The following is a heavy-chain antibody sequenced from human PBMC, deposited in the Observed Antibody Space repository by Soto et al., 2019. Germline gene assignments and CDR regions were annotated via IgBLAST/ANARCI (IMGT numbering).Heavy chain of an antibody. D-gene: IGHD6-13*01. CDR3: ARDGIAAAGTSWFDP. V-gene: IGHV1-3*01. CDR1: GYTFTSHA. J-gene: IGHJ5*02. CDR2: INAGDGNT. Sequence: ASVKVSCKASGYTFTSHAMHWVRQAPGQRLEWMGWINAGDGNTKYSQKFQGRVTITTDTSASTAYMELSSLRSEDTAVYYCARDGIAAAGTSWFDPWGQGTLVTVSS.